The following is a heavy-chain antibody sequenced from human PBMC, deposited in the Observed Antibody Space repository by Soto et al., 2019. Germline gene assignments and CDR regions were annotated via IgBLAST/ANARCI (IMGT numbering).Heavy chain of an antibody. D-gene: IGHD2-21*01. J-gene: IGHJ4*02. V-gene: IGHV1-69*02. CDR3: AITYCRDNSCPRDFDF. Sequence: QVQVVQSGAEVQKPESSVKVSCKPSGGTFNTYTVNWVRLAPAHGLEWMGRFIPILDMANYAQKFQDRVTITADRSTFTAYMELNSLTSDDTAVYYCAITYCRDNSCPRDFDFWGPGTRVTVSS. CDR2: FIPILDMA. CDR1: GGTFNTYT.